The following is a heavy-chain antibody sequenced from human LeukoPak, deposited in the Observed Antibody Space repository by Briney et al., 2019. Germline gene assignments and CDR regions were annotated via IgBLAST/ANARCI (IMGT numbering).Heavy chain of an antibody. V-gene: IGHV4-59*01. CDR3: ARGRSSSWYNFDY. J-gene: IGHJ4*02. D-gene: IGHD6-13*01. CDR2: IYYSGST. Sequence: SETLSLTCTVSGGSISPYYWSWIRQPPGKELEWIGYIYYSGSTNYNPSLKSRVTISVDTSKNHFSLNQSSVTAADTAVYYCARGRSSSWYNFDYWGQGSLVTVSS. CDR1: GGSISPYY.